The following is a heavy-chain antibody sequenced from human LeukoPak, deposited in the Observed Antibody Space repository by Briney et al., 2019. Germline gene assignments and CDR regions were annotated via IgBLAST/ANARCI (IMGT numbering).Heavy chain of an antibody. J-gene: IGHJ3*02. D-gene: IGHD6-6*01. CDR3: GRVGGRSKAAKGDAFDI. CDR1: GFTFSSYS. CDR2: ISSGSTYM. V-gene: IGHV3-21*01. Sequence: GGSLRLSCAASGFTFSSYSMNWVRQAPGKGLEWVSSISSGSTYMYYADSVKGRFTIPRDNAQNSMYLQMNSLRAEDTAVYYCGRVGGRSKAAKGDAFDIWGQGTLVTVSS.